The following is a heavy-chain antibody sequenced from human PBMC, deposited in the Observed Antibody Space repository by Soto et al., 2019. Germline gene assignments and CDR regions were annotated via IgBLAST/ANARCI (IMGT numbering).Heavy chain of an antibody. CDR2: IYYSGST. CDR1: GGSISSGGYY. Sequence: QVQLQESGPGLVKPSQTLSLTCTVSGGSISSGGYYWSWIRQHPGKGLEWIGYIYYSGSTYNNPSLKSRVTISVDTSKNQFSLKLSSVTDADTAVYYCARGGIVLMVYASAFDYWGQGTLVTVSS. V-gene: IGHV4-31*03. J-gene: IGHJ4*02. D-gene: IGHD2-8*01. CDR3: ARGGIVLMVYASAFDY.